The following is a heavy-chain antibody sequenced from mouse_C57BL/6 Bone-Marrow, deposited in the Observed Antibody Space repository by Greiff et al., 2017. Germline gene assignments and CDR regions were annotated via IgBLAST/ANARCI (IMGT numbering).Heavy chain of an antibody. CDR3: AMRNYYAPPYLNYYFDY. CDR2: FHPYNDDT. Sequence: QVQLQQSGAELVKPGASVKMSCKASGYTFTTYPIEWMKQNHGKSLEWIGNFHPYNDDTKYNEKFKGKATLTVEKSSSTVYLELSRLTSDDSAVYYCAMRNYYAPPYLNYYFDYWGQGTTLTVSS. CDR1: GYTFTTYP. V-gene: IGHV1-47*01. J-gene: IGHJ2*01. D-gene: IGHD1-1*01.